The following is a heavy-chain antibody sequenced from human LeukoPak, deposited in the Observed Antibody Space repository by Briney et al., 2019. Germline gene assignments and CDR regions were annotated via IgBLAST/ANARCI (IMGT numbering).Heavy chain of an antibody. CDR2: ISSDSSYT. V-gene: IGHV3-11*03. Sequence: GGSLRLSCAASGFTFSDYYMNWIRQAPGKGLEWVSYISSDSSYTNYADSVKGRFTISRDNSKNTLYLQMNSLRAEDTAVYYCASPRLGYCSSITCYPFDYWGQGTLVTVSS. CDR1: GFTFSDYY. J-gene: IGHJ4*02. CDR3: ASPRLGYCSSITCYPFDY. D-gene: IGHD2-2*01.